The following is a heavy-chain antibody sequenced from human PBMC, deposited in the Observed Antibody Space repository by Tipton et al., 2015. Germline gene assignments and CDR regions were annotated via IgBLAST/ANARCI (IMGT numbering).Heavy chain of an antibody. CDR1: GFTFSSYS. D-gene: IGHD4-17*01. J-gene: IGHJ6*02. CDR3: ARPSVTTNYYGMDV. V-gene: IGHV3-21*01. CDR2: ISSSSSHI. Sequence: SLRLSCAASGFTFSSYSMNWVRQAPGKGLEWVSAISSSSSHIYYADSVKGRFTISRGNAKNSLYLQMNSLRAEDTAVYYCARPSVTTNYYGMDVWGQGTTVTVSS.